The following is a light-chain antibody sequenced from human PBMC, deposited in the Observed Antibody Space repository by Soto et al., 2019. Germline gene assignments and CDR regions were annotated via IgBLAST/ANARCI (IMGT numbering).Light chain of an antibody. J-gene: IGKJ1*01. CDR3: QQYSIQWT. V-gene: IGKV1-5*03. Sequence: DIQMTQSPSTLSASVGDRVTITCRASQSISSWLAWYQQKPGKAPKLLIYKASSLESGVPSRFSGSGSGTEFTLTISSLQPDDFATYYCQQYSIQWTFGQGTKVDIK. CDR1: QSISSW. CDR2: KAS.